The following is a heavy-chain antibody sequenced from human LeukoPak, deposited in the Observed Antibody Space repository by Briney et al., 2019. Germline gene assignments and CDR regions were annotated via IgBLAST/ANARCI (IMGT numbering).Heavy chain of an antibody. CDR2: ISGSGGST. D-gene: IGHD3-10*01. V-gene: IGHV3-23*01. J-gene: IGHJ3*02. CDR1: EFTFITYA. CDR3: AKDYFGSGSFVPDNAFDI. Sequence: PGGSLRLSCEASEFTFITYAMSWVRQAPGKGLEWVSTISGSGGSTYYADSVKGRFTISRDNSKSAVSLQLNSLRAEDTAIYYCAKDYFGSGSFVPDNAFDIWGQGTMVTVSS.